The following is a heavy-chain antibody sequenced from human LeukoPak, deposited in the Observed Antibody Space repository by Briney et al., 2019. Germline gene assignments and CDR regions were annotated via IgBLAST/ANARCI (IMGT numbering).Heavy chain of an antibody. CDR2: INHSGST. J-gene: IGHJ5*02. Sequence: SETLSLTCTVSGGSISSSSYYWGWIRQPPGKGLEWMGEINHSGSTNYNPSLKTRVTISVDTSKNQFSLQLSSVTAADPAVYYCARGPSTRRRYSSSWYAGGWFDPWGQGTLVTVSS. CDR3: ARGPSTRRRYSSSWYAGGWFDP. V-gene: IGHV4-39*07. CDR1: GGSISSSSYY. D-gene: IGHD6-13*01.